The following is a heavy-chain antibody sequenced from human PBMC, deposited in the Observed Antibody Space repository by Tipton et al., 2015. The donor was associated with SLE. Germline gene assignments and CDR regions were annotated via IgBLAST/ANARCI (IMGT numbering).Heavy chain of an antibody. J-gene: IGHJ3*02. CDR2: IYTSGST. Sequence: TLSLTCTVSGDSISSHYWSWIRQPAGKGLEWIWRIYTSGSTNYNPSLKSRVTMSVDTSKNQFSLKLSSVTAAATAVYYCARVRVGWGGAFDIWGQGTMVTVSS. D-gene: IGHD3-16*01. CDR3: ARVRVGWGGAFDI. V-gene: IGHV4-4*07. CDR1: GDSISSHY.